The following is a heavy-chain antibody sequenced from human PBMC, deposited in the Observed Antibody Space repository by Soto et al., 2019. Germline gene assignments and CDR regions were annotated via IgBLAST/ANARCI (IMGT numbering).Heavy chain of an antibody. CDR2: ISHSGDT. V-gene: IGHV4-38-2*01. CDR3: TRIYCTTTSCFINGMDV. D-gene: IGHD2-2*01. J-gene: IGHJ6*02. CDR1: GYVITNGYH. Sequence: SETLSLTCAVSGYVITNGYHRGWVRQPPGKELEWIGTISHSGDTYYNPSLKSRVTISIDTAKNHLSLILSSVTAADTATYYCTRIYCTTTSCFINGMDVWGQGTTVTVSS.